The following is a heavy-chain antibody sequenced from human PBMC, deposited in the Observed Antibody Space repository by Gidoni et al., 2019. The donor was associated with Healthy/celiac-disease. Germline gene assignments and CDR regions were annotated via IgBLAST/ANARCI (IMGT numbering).Heavy chain of an antibody. J-gene: IGHJ6*02. CDR1: GGSFSGYY. D-gene: IGHD2-2*01. V-gene: IGHV4-34*01. CDR3: AVPSYCSSTSCYSLYYYYGMDV. CDR2: INHSGST. Sequence: QVQLQQWGAGLLKPSETLSLTCAVYGGSFSGYYWSWIRQPPGKGLEWIGEINHSGSTNYNPSLKSRVTISVDTSKNQFSLKLSSVTAADTAVYYCAVPSYCSSTSCYSLYYYYGMDVWGQGTTVTVSS.